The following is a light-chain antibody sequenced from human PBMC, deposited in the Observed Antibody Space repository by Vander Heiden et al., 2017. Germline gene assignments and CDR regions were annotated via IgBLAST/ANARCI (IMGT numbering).Light chain of an antibody. J-gene: IGKJ2*01. CDR3: QHGRT. CDR1: QSVSSY. CDR2: DAS. V-gene: IGKV3-11*01. Sequence: EIVLTQSPATLSLSPGERATLSCRASQSVSSYLAGDQQKPGQAPRLLIYDASNRATGIQDRFSGSGSGTDFTLTISSIEPEDFAGYDGQHGRTFGQGTKLEIK.